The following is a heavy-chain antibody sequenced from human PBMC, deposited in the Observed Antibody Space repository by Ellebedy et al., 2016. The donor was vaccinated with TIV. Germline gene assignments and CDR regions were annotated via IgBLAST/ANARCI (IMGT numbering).Heavy chain of an antibody. J-gene: IGHJ5*02. CDR2: INHSGST. CDR1: GGSFSGYY. D-gene: IGHD4-17*01. CDR3: ARDSDYGDPKYNWFDP. Sequence: SQTLSLTXXVYGGSFSGYYWSWIRQPPGKGLEWIGEINHSGSTNYNPSLKSRVTISVDTSKNQFSLKLSSVTAADTAVYYCARDSDYGDPKYNWFDPWGQGTLVTVSS. V-gene: IGHV4-34*01.